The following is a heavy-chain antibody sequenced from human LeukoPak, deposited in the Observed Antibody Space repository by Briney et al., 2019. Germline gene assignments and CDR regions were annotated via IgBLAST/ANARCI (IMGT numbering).Heavy chain of an antibody. Sequence: ASVKVSCKASGYSFTGYYMHWVRQAPGQGLEWMGWINPNSGGTNYAQKFQGWVTMTRDTSISTAYMELRRLRSDDTAVYYCARMRGSSGVGYFDYWGQGTLVTVSS. D-gene: IGHD3-22*01. CDR1: GYSFTGYY. CDR2: INPNSGGT. J-gene: IGHJ4*02. CDR3: ARMRGSSGVGYFDY. V-gene: IGHV1-2*04.